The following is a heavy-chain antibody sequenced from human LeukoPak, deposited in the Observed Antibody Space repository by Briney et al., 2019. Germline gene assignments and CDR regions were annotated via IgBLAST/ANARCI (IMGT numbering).Heavy chain of an antibody. V-gene: IGHV1-46*01. CDR2: INPSGGST. CDR1: AYILSIYY. CDR3: ARVIAVADTFDY. Sequence: GASVNASCKASAYILSIYYMQRGQQAPGQGLEWMGIINPSGGSTSYAQKCQGRVTMTRDTSTSTVYMELSSRRPHDTAVYYSARVIAVADTFDYWGQGTLVTVSS. D-gene: IGHD6-19*01. J-gene: IGHJ4*02.